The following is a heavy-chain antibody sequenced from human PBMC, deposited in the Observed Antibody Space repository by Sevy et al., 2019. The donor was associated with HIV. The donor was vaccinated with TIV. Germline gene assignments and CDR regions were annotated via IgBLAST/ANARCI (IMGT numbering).Heavy chain of an antibody. CDR3: AGGGYDSSGSFDAFDI. J-gene: IGHJ3*02. V-gene: IGHV3-23*01. Sequence: GGSLRLSCAASGFTFSSYALNWVRHAPGKGLEWVSTIYGSRGVTYYADYVKGRFTISRDNSKNTLYLQMNSLRTEDTAVYFCAGGGYDSSGSFDAFDIWGQGTMVTVSS. D-gene: IGHD3-22*01. CDR1: GFTFSSYA. CDR2: IYGSRGVT.